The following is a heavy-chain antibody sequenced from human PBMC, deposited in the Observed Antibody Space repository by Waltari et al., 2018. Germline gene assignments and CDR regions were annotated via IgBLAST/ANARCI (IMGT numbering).Heavy chain of an antibody. V-gene: IGHV3-23*01. CDR2: ISGSGRTS. D-gene: IGHD4-17*01. Sequence: EVQLLESGGTSQQLGGSLGLSCHASGFSFKDFPMTRVRQAPGKGLGWGASISGSGRTSFYADSVKGRFTISRDNYRNTLYLQMSGLRAADTAFYYCAKDLDGDWIEAFYFDYWGRGTLVTV. CDR3: AKDLDGDWIEAFYFDY. J-gene: IGHJ4*02. CDR1: GFSFKDFP.